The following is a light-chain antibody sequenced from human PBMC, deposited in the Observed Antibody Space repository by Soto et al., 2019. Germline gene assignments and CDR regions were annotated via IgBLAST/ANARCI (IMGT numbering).Light chain of an antibody. CDR2: GAS. CDR3: HQYGSSPLWT. V-gene: IGKV3-20*01. CDR1: QSVSSSY. J-gene: IGKJ1*01. Sequence: EIVLTQSPGTLSFSPGERATLSCRASQSVSSSYLAWYQQKPGQAPRLLIYGASSRATGIPDRFSGSGSGTDFTLTISRLEPEDFAVYYCHQYGSSPLWTFGQGTKVDIK.